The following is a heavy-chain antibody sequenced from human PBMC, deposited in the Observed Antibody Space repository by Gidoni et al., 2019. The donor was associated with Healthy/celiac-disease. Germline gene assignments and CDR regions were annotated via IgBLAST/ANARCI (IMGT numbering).Heavy chain of an antibody. Sequence: QVQLQQSGPGLVKPSQTISLTCAISGASVLSTSAAWNWIRQSPSRGLELLGRKYYRSKWYNDYAVSVKSRITINPDTSKNQFSLQLNSVTPEDTAVYYCARDNWNQGLFDYWGQGTLVTVSS. CDR1: GASVLSTSAA. J-gene: IGHJ4*02. CDR2: KYYRSKWYN. D-gene: IGHD1-20*01. CDR3: ARDNWNQGLFDY. V-gene: IGHV6-1*01.